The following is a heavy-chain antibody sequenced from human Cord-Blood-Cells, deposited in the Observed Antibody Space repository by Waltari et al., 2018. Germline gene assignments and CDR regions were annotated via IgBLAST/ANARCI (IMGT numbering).Heavy chain of an antibody. V-gene: IGHV4-34*01. D-gene: IGHD3-3*01. CDR1: GGSFSGYY. CDR3: ARATIFGVVINAFDI. Sequence: QVQLQQWGAGLLKPSETLSLTCAAYGGSFSGYYWCWIRQPPGKGLEWIGEINHSGSTNYNPSLKSRVTISVDTSKNQFSLKLSSVTAADTAVYYCARATIFGVVINAFDIWGQGTMVTVSS. J-gene: IGHJ3*02. CDR2: INHSGST.